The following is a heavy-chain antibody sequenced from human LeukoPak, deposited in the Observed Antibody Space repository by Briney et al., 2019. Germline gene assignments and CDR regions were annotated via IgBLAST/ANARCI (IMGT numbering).Heavy chain of an antibody. CDR1: GGSISSSGYY. CDR3: ARQGDGGYTYGNFDS. CDR2: IYDGGAT. Sequence: SGTLSLTRTVSGGSISSSGYYWGWICPPPGKGREWIVIIYDGGATNYSPSLKGRATISLDTSENQFSLKLKSVTATDTAVNYRARQGDGGYTYGNFDSWGQGTLVSVSS. V-gene: IGHV4-39*01. J-gene: IGHJ4*02. D-gene: IGHD5-18*01.